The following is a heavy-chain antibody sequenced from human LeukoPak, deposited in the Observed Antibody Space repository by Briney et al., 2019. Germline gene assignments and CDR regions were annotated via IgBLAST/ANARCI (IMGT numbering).Heavy chain of an antibody. V-gene: IGHV1-2*06. CDR2: INPNSGST. CDR3: ARGGRRWLQLVYYFDY. CDR1: GYTFTGYY. Sequence: GASVQVSCKASGYTFTGYYMHWVGQAPGQEREWMGRINPNSGSTNYAQKFKGRVTMTRDTSISTAYMELSRLRSDDTAVYYCARGGRRWLQLVYYFDYWGQGTLVTVSS. J-gene: IGHJ4*02. D-gene: IGHD5-24*01.